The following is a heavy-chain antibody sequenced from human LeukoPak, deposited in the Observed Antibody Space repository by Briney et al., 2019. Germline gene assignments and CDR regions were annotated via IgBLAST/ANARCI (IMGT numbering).Heavy chain of an antibody. J-gene: IGHJ5*02. Sequence: PSETLSLTCTVSGGSISSYYWSWIRQPPGKGLEWIGSIYHSGSTYYNPSLKSRVTISVDTSKNQFSLKLSSVTAADTAVYYCASSKSILPYCSSTSCYNWFDPWGQGTLVTVSS. D-gene: IGHD2-2*02. CDR1: GGSISSYY. CDR3: ASSKSILPYCSSTSCYNWFDP. V-gene: IGHV4-59*08. CDR2: IYHSGST.